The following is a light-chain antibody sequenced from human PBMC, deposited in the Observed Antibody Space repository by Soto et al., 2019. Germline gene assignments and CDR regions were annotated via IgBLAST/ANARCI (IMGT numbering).Light chain of an antibody. CDR1: QAISTW. CDR3: QQANRFPRT. Sequence: DIQMTQSPSSVSASVGDRVTITCRASQAISTWLAWYQQKPGKAPKLLIYAASNLQTVVPSRFSGSGSGTDFTLTISSLQPEDFATYYCQQANRFPRTFGQGTKVEIK. V-gene: IGKV1D-12*01. J-gene: IGKJ1*01. CDR2: AAS.